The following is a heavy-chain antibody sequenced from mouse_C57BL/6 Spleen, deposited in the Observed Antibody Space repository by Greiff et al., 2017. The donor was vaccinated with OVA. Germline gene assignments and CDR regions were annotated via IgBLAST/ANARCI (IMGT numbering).Heavy chain of an antibody. CDR2: ISSGSSTL. CDR3: ARSIYYYGSSPLFDY. D-gene: IGHD1-1*01. Sequence: EVMLVESGGGLVKPGGSLKLSCAASGFTFSDYGMHWVRQAPEKGLEWVAYISSGSSTLYYADTVKGRFPISRDNAKNTLFLQMTSLRSEDTAMYYCARSIYYYGSSPLFDYWGQGTTLTVSS. V-gene: IGHV5-17*01. J-gene: IGHJ2*01. CDR1: GFTFSDYG.